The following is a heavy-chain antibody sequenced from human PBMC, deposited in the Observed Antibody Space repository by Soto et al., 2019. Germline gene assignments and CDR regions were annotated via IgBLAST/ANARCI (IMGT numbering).Heavy chain of an antibody. Sequence: EVQLLESGGGLVQPGGSLRLSCAASGFTFSNYAMNWVRQAPGKGLEWVSAISEGATSTHYADFVKGRFTISRDNSKNMVYLQMNSLRDDDTAVYYCAKPHYGWGTGNYYAIAWGQGTLVTVSS. J-gene: IGHJ1*01. V-gene: IGHV3-23*01. D-gene: IGHD3-10*01. CDR3: AKPHYGWGTGNYYAIA. CDR1: GFTFSNYA. CDR2: ISEGATST.